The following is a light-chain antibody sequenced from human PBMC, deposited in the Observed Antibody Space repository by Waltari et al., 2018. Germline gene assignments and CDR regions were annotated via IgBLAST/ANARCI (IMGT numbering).Light chain of an antibody. J-gene: IGLJ2*01. V-gene: IGLV3-21*03. CDR3: QVWDSSSDHPEVV. CDR1: NIGSQS. CDR2: DDS. Sequence: SYVLTQPPSVSVAPGKTARITCGGNNIGSQSVHWYQQKPGQAPVLVVYDDSDRPSGIPERFSGSNSGNTATLTISRVEAGDEADYYCQVWDSSSDHPEVVFGGGTKLTVL.